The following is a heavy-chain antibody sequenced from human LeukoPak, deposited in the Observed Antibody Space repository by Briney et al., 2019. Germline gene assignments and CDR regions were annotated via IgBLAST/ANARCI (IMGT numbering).Heavy chain of an antibody. Sequence: ASVKVSCKASGYTFTTYSMHWVRQAPGQGLEWMGIINPSGGSTSYAQKFQGRVTMTRDTSTSTVYMELSSLRSEDTAVYYCARVATMIVVVNYFDYWGQGTLITVSS. CDR2: INPSGGST. D-gene: IGHD3-22*01. J-gene: IGHJ4*02. V-gene: IGHV1-46*01. CDR3: ARVATMIVVVNYFDY. CDR1: GYTFTTYS.